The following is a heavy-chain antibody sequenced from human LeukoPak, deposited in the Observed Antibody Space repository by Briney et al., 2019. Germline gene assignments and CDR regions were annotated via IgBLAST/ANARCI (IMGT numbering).Heavy chain of an antibody. CDR1: VGSISSYY. CDR3: ARQGVCSSTSCYRSGVDV. CDR2: IYYSGNT. Sequence: PSETLSLTCSVSVGSISSYYWSWIRQPPGKGLEWIGYIYYSGNTNYNPSLKSRVTISVDTSKNQFSLKLSSVTAADTAVYYCARQGVCSSTSCYRSGVDVWGQGTTVTVSS. V-gene: IGHV4-59*01. J-gene: IGHJ6*02. D-gene: IGHD2-2*01.